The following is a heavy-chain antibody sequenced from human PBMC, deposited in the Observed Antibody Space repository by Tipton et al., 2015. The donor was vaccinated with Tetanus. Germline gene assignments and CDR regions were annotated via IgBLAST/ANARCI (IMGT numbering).Heavy chain of an antibody. CDR1: GYTFTNDY. V-gene: IGHV1-2*02. Sequence: QLVQSGAEMKKPGASVKVSCTASGYTFTNDYIYWVRQAPGQGLEWMGWIDPNSGGTVYAQKFQGRVTMTRDTSISTAYMELRSLRSDDTAVYYCARDRGDYIYYGMDVWGPGTTVTVS. CDR2: IDPNSGGT. CDR3: ARDRGDYIYYGMDV. D-gene: IGHD3-22*01. J-gene: IGHJ6*02.